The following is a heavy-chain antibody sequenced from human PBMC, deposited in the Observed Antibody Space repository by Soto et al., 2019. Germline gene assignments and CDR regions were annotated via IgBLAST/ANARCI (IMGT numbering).Heavy chain of an antibody. CDR1: GFSFSDYA. CDR3: AKRSPYSSGWYSPIFDY. J-gene: IGHJ4*02. Sequence: GGSLRLSCAASGFSFSDYAMSWVRQAPGKGLEWVSVISESGGSTHYADSVRGRFTASRDNSKNSLSLRMNSLRDEDTAVYFCAKRSPYSSGWYSPIFDYWGQGALVTVSS. V-gene: IGHV3-23*01. CDR2: ISESGGST. D-gene: IGHD6-13*01.